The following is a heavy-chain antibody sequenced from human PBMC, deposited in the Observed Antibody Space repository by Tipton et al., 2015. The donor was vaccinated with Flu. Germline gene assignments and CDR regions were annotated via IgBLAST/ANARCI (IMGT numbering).Heavy chain of an antibody. Sequence: TLSLTCAVSGYSIRSGSYWAWTRQSPGRGLEWIGSIYYSGNTDYSPSLRSRVTLSVDTSKNHFSLNLNSVTAADTAVYYCARVEGGSVGNFFDYWGQGTLVNVSS. CDR1: GYSIRSGSY. V-gene: IGHV4-38-2*01. D-gene: IGHD1-26*01. CDR2: IYYSGNT. J-gene: IGHJ4*02. CDR3: ARVEGGSVGNFFDY.